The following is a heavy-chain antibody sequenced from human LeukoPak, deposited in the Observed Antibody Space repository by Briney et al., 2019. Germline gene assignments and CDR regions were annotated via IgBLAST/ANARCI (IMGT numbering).Heavy chain of an antibody. J-gene: IGHJ4*02. CDR3: ARHLSYGSGSYYNFGY. V-gene: IGHV3-48*03. CDR2: ISSSGTTI. Sequence: GGSLRLSCAASGFTFSSYWMNWVRQAPGKGLEWVSYISSSGTTIYYADSVKGRFTISRDNAKDSLYLQMNSLRAEDTAVYYCARHLSYGSGSYYNFGYWGQGTLVTVSS. D-gene: IGHD3-10*01. CDR1: GFTFSSYW.